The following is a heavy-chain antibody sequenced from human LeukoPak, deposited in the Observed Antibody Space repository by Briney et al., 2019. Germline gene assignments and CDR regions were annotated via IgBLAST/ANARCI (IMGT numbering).Heavy chain of an antibody. V-gene: IGHV3-9*01. D-gene: IGHD5-24*01. CDR3: TRRAARWQFDL. CDR1: GFNFDDYA. Sequence: PGGSLRLSCAVSGFNFDDYAMHWVRQAPGRGLEWVSGINWKTGNGIYADSVKGRFTISRDNAKNFLYLQMSSLRAEDTALYYCTRRAARWQFDLWGRGTLLTVSS. J-gene: IGHJ2*01. CDR2: INWKTGNG.